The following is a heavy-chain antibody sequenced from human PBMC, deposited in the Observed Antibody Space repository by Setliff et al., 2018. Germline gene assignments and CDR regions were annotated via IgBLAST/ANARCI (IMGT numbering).Heavy chain of an antibody. Sequence: ASVKVSCKASGYTFTGYYMHWVRQAPGQGLEWMGWINPNSGGTNYAQKFQGRVTMTRDTSISTAYMELSRPRSDDTAVYYCARGGGSSSWYDAFDIWGQGTMVTVSS. V-gene: IGHV1-2*02. CDR1: GYTFTGYY. CDR2: INPNSGGT. CDR3: ARGGGSSSWYDAFDI. D-gene: IGHD6-13*01. J-gene: IGHJ3*02.